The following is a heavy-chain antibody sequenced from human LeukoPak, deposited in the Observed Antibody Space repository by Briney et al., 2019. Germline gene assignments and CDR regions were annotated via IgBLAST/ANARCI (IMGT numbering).Heavy chain of an antibody. J-gene: IGHJ4*02. D-gene: IGHD1-26*01. CDR3: ARHRGSPYSGSYYYFDF. V-gene: IGHV4-39*01. CDR2: IYYTGST. CDR1: GGSLISSTYY. Sequence: SETLSLTCTVSGGSLISSTYYWGWIRQPPGKGLEWTGSIYYTGSTYYNPSLKSRVTISVDTSRNQFSLKPSSVTAADTAVYYCARHRGSPYSGSYYYFDFWGQGTLVTVSS.